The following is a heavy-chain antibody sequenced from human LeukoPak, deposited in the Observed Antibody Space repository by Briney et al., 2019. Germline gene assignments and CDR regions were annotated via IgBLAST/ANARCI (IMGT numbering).Heavy chain of an antibody. V-gene: IGHV3-23*01. CDR1: GFTFSRFA. Sequence: GGSLRLSCAASGFTFSRFAMSWVRQAPGKGLEWVSAISGSGGNTYYVDSVKGRFTISRDNAKNKLYLQMNSLRAEDTAVYYCAKGWTTVTTSFDPWGQGTLVTVSS. CDR2: ISGSGGNT. D-gene: IGHD4-17*01. CDR3: AKGWTTVTTSFDP. J-gene: IGHJ5*02.